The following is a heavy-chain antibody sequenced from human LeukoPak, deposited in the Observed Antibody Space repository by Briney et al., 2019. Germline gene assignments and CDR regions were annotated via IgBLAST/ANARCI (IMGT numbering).Heavy chain of an antibody. J-gene: IGHJ5*02. CDR2: IYHSGST. V-gene: IGHV4-38-2*02. CDR3: ARDRGGSRNWFDP. Sequence: SETLSLTCTVSGYSISGGYYWGWIRQPPGKGLEWIGSIYHSGSTYYNPSLKSRVTISVDTSKNQFSLKLSSVTAADTAVYYCARDRGGSRNWFDPWGQGTLVTVSS. CDR1: GYSISGGYY. D-gene: IGHD3-10*01.